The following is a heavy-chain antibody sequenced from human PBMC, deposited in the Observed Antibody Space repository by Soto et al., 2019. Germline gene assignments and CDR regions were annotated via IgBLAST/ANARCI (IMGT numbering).Heavy chain of an antibody. Sequence: GGSLRLSCAASGFTFSAYAMTWVRQAPGKGLEWVSTVTGTGGSTFYADSVKGRFTISRDNSMSTLYLQMNSLRAEDTALYYCAKSLTTLRFYYLFDFWGRGTLVTVSS. J-gene: IGHJ4*02. CDR3: AKSLTTLRFYYLFDF. V-gene: IGHV3-23*01. CDR1: GFTFSAYA. CDR2: VTGTGGST. D-gene: IGHD3-10*01.